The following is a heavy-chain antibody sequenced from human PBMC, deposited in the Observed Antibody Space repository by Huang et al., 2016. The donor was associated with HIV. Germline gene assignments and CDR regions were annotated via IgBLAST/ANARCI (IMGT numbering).Heavy chain of an antibody. CDR2: IYSGVRT. CDR1: GFTVSSNC. D-gene: IGHD3-10*01. J-gene: IGHJ5*02. CDR3: ARGMVRGVTLNWFDP. Sequence: EVQLVETGGGLIQPGGSLRLSCAASGFTVSSNCMSWVRQAPGKGLGWVSVIYSGVRTYYADSVKGRFTISRDNSKNTLYLQMNSLRAEDTAVYYCARGMVRGVTLNWFDPWGQGTLVTVSS. V-gene: IGHV3-53*02.